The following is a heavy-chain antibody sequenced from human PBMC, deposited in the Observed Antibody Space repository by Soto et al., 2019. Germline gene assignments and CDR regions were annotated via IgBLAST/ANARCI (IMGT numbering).Heavy chain of an antibody. CDR2: IYPGDSDT. CDR3: ARLYSSSAGWFDP. J-gene: IGHJ5*02. D-gene: IGHD6-13*01. V-gene: IGHV5-51*01. Sequence: GESLKISCKGSGYSFTSYWIGWVRQMAGKGLVWMGIIYPGDSDTRYSPSFQAQVTISADKSISTAYLQWSSIKASDTAMYYCARLYSSSAGWFDPWGQGTLVTVSS. CDR1: GYSFTSYW.